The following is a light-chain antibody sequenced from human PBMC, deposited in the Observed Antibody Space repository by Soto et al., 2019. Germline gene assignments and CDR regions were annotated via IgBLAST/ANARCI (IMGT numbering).Light chain of an antibody. J-gene: IGKJ5*01. CDR1: QSVSKNY. V-gene: IGKV3-20*01. Sequence: EIVLTQSPGTLSLSPGEGATLSCRASQSVSKNYLAWYQQKPGQAPRLLIYGASSRATGIPDRFSGSGSGTDFTLTISRLEPEDFAVYYCQQYGISPITFGQGTRLEIK. CDR3: QQYGISPIT. CDR2: GAS.